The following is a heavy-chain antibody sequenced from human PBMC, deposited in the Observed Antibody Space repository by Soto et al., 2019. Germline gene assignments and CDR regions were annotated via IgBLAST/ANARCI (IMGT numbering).Heavy chain of an antibody. CDR3: ATPSSWYSY. J-gene: IGHJ4*02. CDR2: ISATGGSI. CDR1: GFTFRSYA. Sequence: VQLLESGGGLVQPGGSLRLSCAASGFTFRSYAMSWVRQAPGKGLEWVSSISATGGSISYADSVKGRFTISRDNSKSTLFLQMNSLRADDTAVYYCATPSSWYSYWGQGTLVTVSS. V-gene: IGHV3-23*01. D-gene: IGHD6-13*01.